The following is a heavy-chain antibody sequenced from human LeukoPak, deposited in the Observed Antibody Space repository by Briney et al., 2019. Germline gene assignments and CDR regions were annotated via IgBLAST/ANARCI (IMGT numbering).Heavy chain of an antibody. D-gene: IGHD1-14*01. CDR3: TRSGLTGMRKYPRADYYYYGMYV. CDR2: INYNGEIT. J-gene: IGHJ6*02. CDR1: GGSFSGYL. V-gene: IGHV4-34*01. Sequence: SETLSLTCAVPGGSFSGYLWSWLRQPPGKGLEWVGEINYNGEITNYNPSLKSRVTISVDTSENQFSLKLTSVTAADTAVYYCTRSGLTGMRKYPRADYYYYGMYVWGQGAAVTVSS.